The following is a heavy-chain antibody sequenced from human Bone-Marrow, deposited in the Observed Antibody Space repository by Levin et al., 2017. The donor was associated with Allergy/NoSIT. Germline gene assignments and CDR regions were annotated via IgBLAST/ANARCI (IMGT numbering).Heavy chain of an antibody. CDR1: GGSISSAGYH. J-gene: IGHJ4*02. CDR3: AGLDGYYFDY. Sequence: SETLSLTCTVSGGSISSAGYHWTWIRQSPGRGLEWIGYISYRGTTYYNPSLKSRLTTSLDTSEQRFSLNLDSVTAADTAIYYCAGLDGYYFDYWGQGTLVTVSS. CDR2: ISYRGTT. V-gene: IGHV4-31*03. D-gene: IGHD3-9*01.